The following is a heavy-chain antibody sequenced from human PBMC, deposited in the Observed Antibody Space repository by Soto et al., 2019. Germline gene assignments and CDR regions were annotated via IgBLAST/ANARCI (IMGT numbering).Heavy chain of an antibody. D-gene: IGHD5-18*01. V-gene: IGHV3-53*01. Sequence: PGGSLRLSCAASGFTVSSNYMSWVRQAPGKGLEWVSVIYSGGSTYYADSVKGRFTISRDNSKNTLYLQMNSLRAEDTAVYYCAKSSYGYAYYGMDVWGQGTTVTVSS. J-gene: IGHJ6*02. CDR3: AKSSYGYAYYGMDV. CDR2: IYSGGST. CDR1: GFTVSSNY.